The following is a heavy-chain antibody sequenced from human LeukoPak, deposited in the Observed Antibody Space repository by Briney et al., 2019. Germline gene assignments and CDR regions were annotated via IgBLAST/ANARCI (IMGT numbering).Heavy chain of an antibody. J-gene: IGHJ3*02. CDR1: GFTFSSYS. CDR3: AMTYYYDSSANAFDI. Sequence: GGSLRLSCAASGFTFSSYSMNWVRQAPGKGLEWVSSISSSSSNIYYADSVKGRFTISRDNAKNSLYLQMNSLRAEDTAVYYCAMTYYYDSSANAFDIWGQGTMVTVSS. D-gene: IGHD3-22*01. CDR2: ISSSSSNI. V-gene: IGHV3-21*01.